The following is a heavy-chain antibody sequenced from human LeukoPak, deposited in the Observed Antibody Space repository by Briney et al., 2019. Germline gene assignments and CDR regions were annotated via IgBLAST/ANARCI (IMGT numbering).Heavy chain of an antibody. CDR2: LNAGNGNT. D-gene: IGHD5/OR15-5a*01. Sequence: ASVKVSCKASGYTFTSYAIHWVRQAPGQRLEWMGWLNAGNGNTKYSEKLQGRAAITRDTSARTAYMELSSLRSEDTAVYYCARARGYSVYDWSFDYWGQGTLVTVSS. J-gene: IGHJ4*02. CDR1: GYTFTSYA. CDR3: ARARGYSVYDWSFDY. V-gene: IGHV1-3*01.